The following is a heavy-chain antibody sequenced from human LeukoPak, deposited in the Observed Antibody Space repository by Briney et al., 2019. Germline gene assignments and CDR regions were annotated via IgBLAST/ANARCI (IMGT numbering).Heavy chain of an antibody. D-gene: IGHD2-2*01. CDR2: INHWGII. V-gene: IGHV4-34*01. CDR3: ATLVYCSSTSCPLYYYAMDV. Sequence: SETLSLTCAVYGGSFSSYYWSWIRQPPGKGLEWIGEINHWGIINYNPSLKSRVTIPLDTSKTRSSLKLSSVTAADTAVYYSATLVYCSSTSCPLYYYAMDVGRQ. J-gene: IGHJ6*01. CDR1: GGSFSSYY.